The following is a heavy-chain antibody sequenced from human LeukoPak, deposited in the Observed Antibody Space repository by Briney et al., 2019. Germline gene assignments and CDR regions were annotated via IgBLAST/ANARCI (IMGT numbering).Heavy chain of an antibody. CDR1: GFSFSSYW. CDR2: IKEDGSKK. V-gene: IGHV3-7*03. Sequence: GGSLRLSCAASGFSFSSYWMNWVRRAPGKGLEWPANIKEDGSKKYYVDSVKGRFTISRDNAKNSLYLQMDSLRAEDTAVYYCARDPGRQYSSIADVWGQGTTVTVSS. J-gene: IGHJ6*02. CDR3: ARDPGRQYSSIADV. D-gene: IGHD6-19*01.